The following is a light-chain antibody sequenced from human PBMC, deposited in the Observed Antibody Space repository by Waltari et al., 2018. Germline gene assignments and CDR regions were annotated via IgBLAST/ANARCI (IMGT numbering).Light chain of an antibody. CDR2: RAS. CDR1: QSVTNN. Sequence: IVMTQSPATLSLSPRERATLSCRASQSVTNNLAWYQQKPGQAPRLLIYRASTRATSIPARISGSGSGTEFTLTISSLQSEDFAFYYCQQYNNWPLTFGGGTKVEIK. V-gene: IGKV3-15*01. J-gene: IGKJ4*01. CDR3: QQYNNWPLT.